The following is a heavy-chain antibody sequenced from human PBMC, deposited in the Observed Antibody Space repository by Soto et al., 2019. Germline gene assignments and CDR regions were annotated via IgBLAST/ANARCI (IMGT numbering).Heavy chain of an antibody. Sequence: EVQLLESGGGLVQPGGSLRLSCGASGFTFSNFAMSWVRQAPGKGLQWVSAIGGSGFDPYYAASVKGRFNISRDNSRDTLYLQMSSIRADDTAVYYCAVPTGIEVTGPDYWGQGTLVTVSS. J-gene: IGHJ4*02. CDR1: GFTFSNFA. CDR2: IGGSGFDP. V-gene: IGHV3-23*01. D-gene: IGHD6-19*01. CDR3: AVPTGIEVTGPDY.